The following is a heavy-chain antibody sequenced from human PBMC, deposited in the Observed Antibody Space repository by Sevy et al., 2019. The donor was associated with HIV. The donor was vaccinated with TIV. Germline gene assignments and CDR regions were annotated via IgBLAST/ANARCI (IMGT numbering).Heavy chain of an antibody. Sequence: ASVKVSCKASGYIFSDYWIYWVRQASGQGFEWMGGINPASGATVSGQKFEGRVAMTSDTSINTAYMELYRLTSDDTAVYYCARGGSDGNYWGQGSLVTVSS. J-gene: IGHJ4*02. CDR1: GYIFSDYW. CDR3: ARGGSDGNY. D-gene: IGHD5-12*01. CDR2: INPASGAT. V-gene: IGHV1-2*02.